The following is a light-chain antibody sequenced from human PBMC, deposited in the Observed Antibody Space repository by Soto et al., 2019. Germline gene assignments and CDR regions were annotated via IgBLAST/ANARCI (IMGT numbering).Light chain of an antibody. CDR3: YSYTSSSPPWV. J-gene: IGLJ3*02. CDR2: EVS. V-gene: IGLV2-14*01. Sequence: QSALTQPASVSGSPGQSITISCTGTSSDVGGYNYVSWYQQHPGKAPKLMIYEVSNRPSGVSNRFSGSKSGNTASLTISGLQAEDEDDYYCYSYTSSSPPWVFGGGTQVTVL. CDR1: SSDVGGYNY.